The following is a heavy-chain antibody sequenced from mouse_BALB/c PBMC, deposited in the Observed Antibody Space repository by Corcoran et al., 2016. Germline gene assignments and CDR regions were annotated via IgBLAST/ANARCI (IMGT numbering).Heavy chain of an antibody. V-gene: IGHV1-66*01. Sequence: QFQLQQSGPELVKPGASVKISCKASGYSFTSYYIHWVKQRPGQGLEWIGWIFPGSGNTKYNEKFKGKATLTADTSSSTAYMQLSSLTSEDSAVYFCARGYGNYAMDYWGQGTSVTVSS. CDR1: GYSFTSYY. J-gene: IGHJ4*01. CDR3: ARGYGNYAMDY. CDR2: IFPGSGNT. D-gene: IGHD2-10*02.